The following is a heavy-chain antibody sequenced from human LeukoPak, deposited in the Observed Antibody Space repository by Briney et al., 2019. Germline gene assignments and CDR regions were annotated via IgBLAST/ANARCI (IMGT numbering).Heavy chain of an antibody. CDR2: ISGSGGST. Sequence: GGSLRLSCAASGFTFSSYAMSWVRQAPGKGLEWVSAISGSGGSTYYADSVKGRFTISRDNAKNSLYLQMNSLRAEDTALYYCAKEFGRRYDILTGYYQGPGAFDIWGQGTMVTVSS. CDR3: AKEFGRRYDILTGYYQGPGAFDI. CDR1: GFTFSSYA. D-gene: IGHD3-9*01. J-gene: IGHJ3*02. V-gene: IGHV3-23*01.